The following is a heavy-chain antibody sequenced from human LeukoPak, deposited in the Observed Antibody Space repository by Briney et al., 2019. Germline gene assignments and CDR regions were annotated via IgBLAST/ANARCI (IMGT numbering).Heavy chain of an antibody. CDR3: AKDLVEMATIPYYFDY. CDR1: GFTFTDYA. V-gene: IGHV3-23*01. J-gene: IGHJ4*02. Sequence: GGSLRLSCAASGFTFTDYAMTWVRQAPGKGLEWVSGISASGVMTYYADSVKGRFTISRDNSKNTLYLQMNSLRAEDTAVYYCAKDLVEMATIPYYFDYWGQGTLVTVSS. D-gene: IGHD5-24*01. CDR2: ISASGVMT.